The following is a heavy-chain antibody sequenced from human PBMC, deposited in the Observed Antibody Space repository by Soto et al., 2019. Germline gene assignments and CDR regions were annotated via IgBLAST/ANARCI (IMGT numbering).Heavy chain of an antibody. D-gene: IGHD2-2*02. CDR3: ARDPGYCSSTSCYTGPPVGRFDP. Sequence: GGSLRLSCAASGFTFSSYAMSWVRQAPGKGLEWVSAISGSGGSTYYADSVKGRFTISRDNSKNTLYLQMNSPRAEDTAVYYCARDPGYCSSTSCYTGPPVGRFDPWGQGTLVTVSS. J-gene: IGHJ5*02. CDR2: ISGSGGST. V-gene: IGHV3-23*01. CDR1: GFTFSSYA.